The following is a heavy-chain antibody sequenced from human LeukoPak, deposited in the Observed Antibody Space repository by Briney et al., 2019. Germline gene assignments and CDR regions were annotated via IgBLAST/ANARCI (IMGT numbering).Heavy chain of an antibody. CDR3: ARDEPVTTGAFDI. V-gene: IGHV1-69*13. CDR2: IIPIYGTA. J-gene: IGHJ3*02. CDR1: GGTFSSYA. Sequence: ASVKVSCKASGGTFSSYAISWVRQAPGQGLEWMGGIIPIYGTANYAQKFQGRVTITADESTSTAYMELSSLRSEDTAVYYCARDEPVTTGAFDIWGQGTMVTVSS. D-gene: IGHD4-17*01.